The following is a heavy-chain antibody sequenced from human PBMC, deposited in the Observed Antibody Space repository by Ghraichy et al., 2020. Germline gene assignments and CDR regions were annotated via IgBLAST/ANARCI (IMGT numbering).Heavy chain of an antibody. V-gene: IGHV3-30*03. Sequence: LSLTCAASGFTFSSYGMHWVRQAPGKGLEWVAVISYDGSNKYYADSVKGRFTISRDNSKNTLYLQMNSLRAEDTAVYYCATPREGYDFWSGYYHPPDYWGQGTLVTVSS. D-gene: IGHD3-3*01. CDR3: ATPREGYDFWSGYYHPPDY. CDR1: GFTFSSYG. CDR2: ISYDGSNK. J-gene: IGHJ4*02.